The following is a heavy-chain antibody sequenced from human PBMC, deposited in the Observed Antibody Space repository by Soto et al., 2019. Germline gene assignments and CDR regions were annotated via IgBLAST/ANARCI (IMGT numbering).Heavy chain of an antibody. D-gene: IGHD3-3*01. CDR2: ISSSSSTI. Sequence: GGSLRLSCAASGFTFSSYSMNWVRQAPGKGLEWVSYISSSSSTIYYADSVKGRFTISRDNAKNSLYLQMNSLRAEDTAVYYCARVIRRKGTGMYYHFCSGPSDAFDIWGQGKMVTVS. J-gene: IGHJ3*02. CDR1: GFTFSSYS. CDR3: ARVIRRKGTGMYYHFCSGPSDAFDI. V-gene: IGHV3-48*01.